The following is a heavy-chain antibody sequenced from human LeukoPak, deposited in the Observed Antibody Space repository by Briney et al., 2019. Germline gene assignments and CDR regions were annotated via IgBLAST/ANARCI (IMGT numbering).Heavy chain of an antibody. V-gene: IGHV3-21*01. D-gene: IGHD6-13*01. J-gene: IGHJ4*02. CDR3: AKGGERSSSSSDY. Sequence: GGSLRLSCATSGFTFSTYTMNWFRQAPGRGLEGVSSISSRSSYIYDADSVKGRFIISRDNAKNSLYLQMNSLRVDDTGVYFCAKGGERSSSSSDYWGQGTLVTVSS. CDR2: ISSRSSYI. CDR1: GFTFSTYT.